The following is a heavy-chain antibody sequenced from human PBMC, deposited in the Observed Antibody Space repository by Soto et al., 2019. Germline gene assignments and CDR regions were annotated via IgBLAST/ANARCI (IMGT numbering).Heavy chain of an antibody. D-gene: IGHD2-15*01. J-gene: IGHJ6*02. Sequence: LSLCRTASGCTFSPYRMHWFRQAPGNRWLWVSRINRDRSSTSYADSVKGRCTSGRDNAKKTLYLQMSSLRAEDTAVYYCAREQSVPRRIFEWQGDRYGMDVWGQGTTVTVSS. V-gene: IGHV3-74*01. CDR1: GCTFSPYR. CDR2: INRDRSST. CDR3: AREQSVPRRIFEWQGDRYGMDV.